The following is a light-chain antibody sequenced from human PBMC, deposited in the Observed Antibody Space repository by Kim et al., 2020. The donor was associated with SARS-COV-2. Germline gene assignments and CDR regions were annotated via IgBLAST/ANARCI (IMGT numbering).Light chain of an antibody. CDR1: QSIALSY. CDR3: QQFSSPART. Sequence: EIVLTQSPGTLSLSPGERATLSCRASQSIALSYLAWYQQIPGQAPRLIIYAASRRATGIPDRFSGRGSGTDFTLTISRLEPEDFAVYYCQQFSSPARTFGQRTKVEIK. CDR2: AAS. J-gene: IGKJ1*01. V-gene: IGKV3-20*01.